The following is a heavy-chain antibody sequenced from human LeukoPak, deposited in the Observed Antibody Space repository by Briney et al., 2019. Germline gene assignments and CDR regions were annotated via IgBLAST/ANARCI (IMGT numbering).Heavy chain of an antibody. Sequence: SETLSLTCAVYGGSFSPYYWSWIRQSPDKGLEWIGEINHSRSTNYNPSLKSRVTISVDTSKNQFSLKLSSVTAADTAVYYCARGPPSPRGYYYYYYYMDVWGKGTTVTVSS. CDR1: GGSFSPYY. J-gene: IGHJ6*03. CDR3: ARGPPSPRGYYYYYYYMDV. V-gene: IGHV4-34*01. CDR2: INHSRST.